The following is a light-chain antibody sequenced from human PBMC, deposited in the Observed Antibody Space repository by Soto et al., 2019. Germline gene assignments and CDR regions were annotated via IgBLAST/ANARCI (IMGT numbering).Light chain of an antibody. Sequence: TQPATVSGSPGQSITISCTGTGSDVGAYKYVSWYQQHPGKAPKVMIYEVSNRPSGVSNRFSGSKSGNTASLTISGLHAEDEADYFCSSYSSSSTLFVFGTGTKVTVL. CDR1: GSDVGAYKY. V-gene: IGLV2-14*01. CDR2: EVS. CDR3: SSYSSSSTLFV. J-gene: IGLJ1*01.